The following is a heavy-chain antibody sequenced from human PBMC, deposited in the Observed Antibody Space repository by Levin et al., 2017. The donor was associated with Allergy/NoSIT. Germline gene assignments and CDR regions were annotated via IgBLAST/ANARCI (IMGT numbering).Heavy chain of an antibody. CDR2: ISSSSSYI. J-gene: IGHJ4*02. CDR3: ARGRITGTTATFDY. D-gene: IGHD1-7*01. CDR1: GFTFSSYS. Sequence: GGSLRLSCAASGFTFSSYSMNWVRQAPGKGLEWVSSISSSSSYIYYADSVKGRFTISRDNAKNSLYLQMNSLRAEDTAVYYCARGRITGTTATFDYWGQGTLVTVSS. V-gene: IGHV3-21*01.